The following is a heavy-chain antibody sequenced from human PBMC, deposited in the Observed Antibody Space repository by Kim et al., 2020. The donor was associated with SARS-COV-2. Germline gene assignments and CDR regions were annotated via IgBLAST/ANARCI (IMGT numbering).Heavy chain of an antibody. J-gene: IGHJ3*01. CDR1: GITFSAYW. D-gene: IGHD2-2*01. Sequence: GGSLRLSCAASGITFSAYWMFWVRQGPGEGLVWLSQISPDGRITSYADSVKGRFTISRDNAKSTLDLQMNTLRAEDTGLYFCARGALPGAADVWGQGTMVSVSS. V-gene: IGHV3-74*03. CDR2: ISPDGRIT. CDR3: ARGALPGAADV.